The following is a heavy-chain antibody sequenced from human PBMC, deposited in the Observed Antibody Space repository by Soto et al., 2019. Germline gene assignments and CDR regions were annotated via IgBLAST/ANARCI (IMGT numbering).Heavy chain of an antibody. J-gene: IGHJ5*02. CDR1: GGSISSYY. V-gene: IGHV4-59*01. CDR2: IYYSGST. CDR3: ARASVAAAGTNWFDP. Sequence: QVQLQESGPGLVKPSETLSLTCTVSGGSISSYYWSWIRQPPGKGLEWIGYIYYSGSTNYNPSLKGRVTISVDTSKNQFSLKLSSVTAADTAVYYCARASVAAAGTNWFDPWGQGTLVTVSS. D-gene: IGHD6-13*01.